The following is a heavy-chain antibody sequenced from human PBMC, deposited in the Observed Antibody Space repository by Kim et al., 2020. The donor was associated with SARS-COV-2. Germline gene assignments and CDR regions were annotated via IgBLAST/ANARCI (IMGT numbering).Heavy chain of an antibody. Sequence: ASVKVSCKASGHTFTSFDINWVRQAAGQGLEWMGWINTNTGHTGYAQKFQGRVSMTRNTSISTAYMELSGLRSDDTAVYFCARGRGQGLAPYWGQGTQVT. J-gene: IGHJ4*02. CDR3: ARGRGQGLAPY. V-gene: IGHV1-8*02. D-gene: IGHD6-19*01. CDR2: INTNTGHT. CDR1: GHTFTSFD.